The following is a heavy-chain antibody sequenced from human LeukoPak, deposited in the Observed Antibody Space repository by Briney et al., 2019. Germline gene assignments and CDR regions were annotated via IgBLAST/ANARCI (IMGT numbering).Heavy chain of an antibody. D-gene: IGHD6-13*01. J-gene: IGHJ4*02. Sequence: SETLSLTCTVSGGSIIGYYWSWIRQPPGKGLEWIGYTYYTGSTNYNPSLKSRVTISIDTSKNQFSLKLSSVTAADTAVYYCARGTATSPIAANDYWGQGTLVTVSS. CDR2: TYYTGST. CDR1: GGSIIGYY. CDR3: ARGTATSPIAANDY. V-gene: IGHV4-59*01.